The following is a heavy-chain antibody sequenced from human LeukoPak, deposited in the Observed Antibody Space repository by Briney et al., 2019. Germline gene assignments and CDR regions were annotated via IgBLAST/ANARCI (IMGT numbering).Heavy chain of an antibody. CDR2: IYTSGST. V-gene: IGHV4-4*07. J-gene: IGHJ5*02. Sequence: SETLSLTCTVSGGSISSYYWSWIRQPAGKGLEWIGRIYTSGSTNYNPSLKSRVTMSVDTSKNQFSLKLSSVTAADTAVYYCARDRAGVAAADINWFDPWGQGTLVTVSS. CDR3: ARDRAGVAAADINWFDP. D-gene: IGHD6-13*01. CDR1: GGSISSYY.